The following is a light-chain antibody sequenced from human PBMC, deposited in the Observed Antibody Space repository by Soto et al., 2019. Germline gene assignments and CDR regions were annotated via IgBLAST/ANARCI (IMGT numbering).Light chain of an antibody. CDR1: QSISNN. CDR2: TTS. Sequence: DIQMTQSPSSLSASVGDRVTITCRASQSISNNLSWYQQKPGKAPKLLIFTTSTLESGVPSRFSGSGSGTDFTLTINRLHPEDFATYYCQQSDRVPLAFGGGTKVVIE. J-gene: IGKJ4*01. CDR3: QQSDRVPLA. V-gene: IGKV1-39*01.